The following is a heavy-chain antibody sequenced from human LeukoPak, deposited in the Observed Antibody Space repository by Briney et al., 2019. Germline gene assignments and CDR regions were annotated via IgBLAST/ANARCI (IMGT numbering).Heavy chain of an antibody. CDR1: GFTLRDYW. Sequence: GGSLRLSCAASGFTLRDYWMSWVRQVPGKGPEWVANIKQDGSQKNYVDSFKGRFTISRDNGRNSLSLEMNSLRVEDTAIYYCVRDSGDYWGQGILVTVSS. J-gene: IGHJ4*02. V-gene: IGHV3-7*01. CDR3: VRDSGDY. CDR2: IKQDGSQK.